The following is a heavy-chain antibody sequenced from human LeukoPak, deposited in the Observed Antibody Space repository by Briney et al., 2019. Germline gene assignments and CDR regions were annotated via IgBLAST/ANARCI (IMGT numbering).Heavy chain of an antibody. CDR3: ARGEDTAMVHPLDY. CDR1: GGSFSGYY. CDR2: INHSGST. Sequence: PSETLSLTCAVYGGSFSGYYWSWIRQPPGKGLEWIGEINHSGSTNYNPSLKSRVTISVDTSKNQFSLKLSSVTAADTAVYYCARGEDTAMVHPLDYWGQGTLVTVSS. D-gene: IGHD5-18*01. V-gene: IGHV4-34*01. J-gene: IGHJ4*02.